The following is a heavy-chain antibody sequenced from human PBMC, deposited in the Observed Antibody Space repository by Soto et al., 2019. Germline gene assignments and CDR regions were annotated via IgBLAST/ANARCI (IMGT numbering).Heavy chain of an antibody. D-gene: IGHD6-19*01. CDR1: GFSMSNFA. J-gene: IGHJ4*02. CDR2: ISGSGSST. Sequence: VGSLRLSCAASGFSMSNFAMSWVRQAPGKGLEWVSAISGSGSSTYYADSVKGRFTISRDNSQNTLYLQMNSLRAEDTAVYYCAKLRASAVADFDYWGQGTQVTVS. V-gene: IGHV3-23*01. CDR3: AKLRASAVADFDY.